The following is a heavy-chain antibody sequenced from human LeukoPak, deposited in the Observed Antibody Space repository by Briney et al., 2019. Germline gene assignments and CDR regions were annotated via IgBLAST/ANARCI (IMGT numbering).Heavy chain of an antibody. CDR1: GGSISSSSYY. CDR3: ARTKGYGSGSRFDY. Sequence: SETLSLTCTVSGGSISSSSYYWGWIRQPPGKGLEWIGSIYYSGSTYYNPSLKSRVTISVDTSKNQFSLKLSSVTAADTAVYYCARTKGYGSGSRFDYWGQGTLVTVSS. D-gene: IGHD3-10*01. J-gene: IGHJ4*02. V-gene: IGHV4-39*01. CDR2: IYYSGST.